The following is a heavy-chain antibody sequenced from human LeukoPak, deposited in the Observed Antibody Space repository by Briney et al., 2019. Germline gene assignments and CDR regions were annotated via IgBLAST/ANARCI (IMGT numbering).Heavy chain of an antibody. CDR1: GFTFSSHW. CDR2: INSDGYSI. J-gene: IGHJ4*02. Sequence: GGSLRLSCAASGFTFSSHWMHWVRQAPGKGLVWVARINSDGYSISYADSVKGRFTISRDNTKNTLYLQVNSLRAEDTAIYYCARAIAVAGTDQWGQGTLVTVSS. D-gene: IGHD6-19*01. V-gene: IGHV3-74*01. CDR3: ARAIAVAGTDQ.